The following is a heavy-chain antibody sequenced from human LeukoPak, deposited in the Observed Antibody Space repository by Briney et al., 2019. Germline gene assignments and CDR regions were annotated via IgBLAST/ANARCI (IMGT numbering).Heavy chain of an antibody. J-gene: IGHJ4*02. CDR1: GFTFSGYE. CDR3: ASSTDY. V-gene: IGHV3-48*03. CDR2: VGASGSTT. Sequence: GGSLRLSCAASGFTFSGYEMNWVRQAPGKGLEWVSYVGASGSTTYYADPVQGRFTISRDHAKKSLYLEMNSLRAEDTAVYYCASSTDYWGQGILVTVSS.